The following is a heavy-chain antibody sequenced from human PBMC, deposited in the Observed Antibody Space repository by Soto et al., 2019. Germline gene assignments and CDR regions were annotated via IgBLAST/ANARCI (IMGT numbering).Heavy chain of an antibody. Sequence: QVQLVESGGGLVKPGGSLRLSCAASGFTFSDYYMSWIRQAPGKGLESVSYISSSSSYTNYAYSVKGRFTISRDNAKNSLYLQMNSLRAEDTAVYYCARGNDFWSGDYFDYWGQGTLVTVSS. J-gene: IGHJ4*02. CDR2: ISSSSSYT. CDR3: ARGNDFWSGDYFDY. D-gene: IGHD3-3*01. CDR1: GFTFSDYY. V-gene: IGHV3-11*06.